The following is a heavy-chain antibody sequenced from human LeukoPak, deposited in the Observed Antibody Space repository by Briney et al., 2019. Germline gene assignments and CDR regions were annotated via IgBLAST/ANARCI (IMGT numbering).Heavy chain of an antibody. CDR2: ITGSGDNT. CDR3: AREVRGYYFDY. V-gene: IGHV3-23*01. Sequence: GGSLRLSCAASGFTFSSYAMNWVRQAPGKGLEWVSAITGSGDNTYYADSVKGRFTISRDNSKNTLYLQMNSLRAEDTAVYYCAREVRGYYFDYWGQGTLVTVSS. J-gene: IGHJ4*02. D-gene: IGHD3-22*01. CDR1: GFTFSSYA.